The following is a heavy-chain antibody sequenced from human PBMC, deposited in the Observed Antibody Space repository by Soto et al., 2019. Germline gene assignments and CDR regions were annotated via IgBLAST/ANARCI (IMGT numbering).Heavy chain of an antibody. V-gene: IGHV4-31*03. J-gene: IGHJ6*02. CDR1: GGSISSGGYY. CDR2: IYYSGST. D-gene: IGHD3-22*01. Sequence: KPSETLSLTCTVSGGSISSGGYYWSWIRQHPGKGLEWIRYIYYSGSTYYNPSLKSRVTISVDTSKNQFSLKLSPVTAADTAVYYCARDRRKNYYDSSGKDYYYGMDVWGQGTTVTVSS. CDR3: ARDRRKNYYDSSGKDYYYGMDV.